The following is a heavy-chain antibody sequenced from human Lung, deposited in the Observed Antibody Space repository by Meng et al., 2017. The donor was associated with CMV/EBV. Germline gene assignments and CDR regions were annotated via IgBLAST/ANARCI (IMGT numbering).Heavy chain of an antibody. D-gene: IGHD3-10*01. Sequence: QITLKESGPTLVKPTQTFTLTSTFSGFSLSTFGVAVGWIRQPPGKALEWLALISWDDDKRCRPSLKSRLTITKDTSKNKVVLSMTNTDPVDTGTYYCVHTDGSARFEPWGQGILVTVSS. V-gene: IGHV2-5*02. CDR2: ISWDDDK. J-gene: IGHJ5*02. CDR1: GFSLSTFGVA. CDR3: VHTDGSARFEP.